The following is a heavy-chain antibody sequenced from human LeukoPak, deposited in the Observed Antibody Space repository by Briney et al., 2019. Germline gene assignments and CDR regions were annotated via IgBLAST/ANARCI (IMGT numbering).Heavy chain of an antibody. D-gene: IGHD3-3*01. J-gene: IGHJ4*01. CDR1: GFTFSSYS. CDR3: ARVGIKDDFWSGYYFDK. CDR2: ISSSSSYM. V-gene: IGHV3-21*01. Sequence: KPGESLRLSCAASGFTFSSYSMNWVRQAPGKGLEWVSFISSSSSYMYNADSVKGRFTISRDNAKNSLYLQMNSLRVDDTAVYYCARVGIKDDFWSGYYFDKWGHGTIVTVSS.